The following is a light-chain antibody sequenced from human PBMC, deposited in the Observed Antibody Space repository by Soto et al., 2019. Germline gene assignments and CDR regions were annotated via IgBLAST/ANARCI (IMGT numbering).Light chain of an antibody. Sequence: QSVLTQPPSASGTPGQRVTISCSGSSSNIGSNYVYWYQQLPGTAPKLHIYRNNQRPSGVPDRFSGSKSGTSASLAISGLRSEDEADYYCAAWDDSLSAHVVFGGGTKVTVL. J-gene: IGLJ2*01. CDR3: AAWDDSLSAHVV. CDR2: RNN. CDR1: SSNIGSNY. V-gene: IGLV1-47*01.